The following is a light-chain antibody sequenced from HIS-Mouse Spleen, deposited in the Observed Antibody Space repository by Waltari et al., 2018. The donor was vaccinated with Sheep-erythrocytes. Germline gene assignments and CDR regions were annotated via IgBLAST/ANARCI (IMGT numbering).Light chain of an antibody. V-gene: IGLV2-23*01. Sequence: QSALTQPASGSGSPGQSITISCTGTSSDVGSYNLVSWYQQHPGKAPKLMIYEGSKRHSGGSSRFSGYKTGNTASLTNSGLQAEDEADYYCCSYAGSSTPWVFGGGTTLTVL. CDR1: SSDVGSYNL. CDR2: EGS. CDR3: CSYAGSSTPWV. J-gene: IGLJ3*02.